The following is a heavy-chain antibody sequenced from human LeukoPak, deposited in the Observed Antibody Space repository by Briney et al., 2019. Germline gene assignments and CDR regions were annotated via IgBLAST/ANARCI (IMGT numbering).Heavy chain of an antibody. V-gene: IGHV3-23*01. D-gene: IGHD3-22*01. CDR1: GFTFNNYA. CDR2: ISGSGGST. CDR3: AKDWGYYYDSSGYYHFAY. Sequence: GGSLRLSCAASGFTFNNYAMSWVRQAPGKGLEWVSAISGSGGSTYYADSVKGRFTISRDNSKNTLYLQMNSLRAEDTAVYYCAKDWGYYYDSSGYYHFAYWGQGTLATVSS. J-gene: IGHJ4*02.